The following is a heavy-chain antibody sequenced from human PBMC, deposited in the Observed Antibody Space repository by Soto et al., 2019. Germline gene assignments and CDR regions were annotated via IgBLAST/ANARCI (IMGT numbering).Heavy chain of an antibody. J-gene: IGHJ5*02. V-gene: IGHV4-59*08. CDR1: GGSISSYY. D-gene: IGHD5-12*01. CDR2: IYYSGST. Sequence: SETLSLTCTVSGGSISSYYWSWIRPPPGKGLEWIGYIYYSGSTNYNPSLKSRVTISVDTSKNQFSLKLSSVTAADTAVYYCARFIRGGLRSHPGFDPWGQGTLVTVSS. CDR3: ARFIRGGLRSHPGFDP.